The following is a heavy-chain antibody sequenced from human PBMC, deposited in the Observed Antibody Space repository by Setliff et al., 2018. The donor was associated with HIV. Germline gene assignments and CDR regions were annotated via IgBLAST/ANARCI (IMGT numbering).Heavy chain of an antibody. D-gene: IGHD1-1*01. CDR3: AGSRGYFVQDD. CDR1: GFTLSDYC. V-gene: IGHV3-7*01. CDR2: VGKDGSEK. Sequence: GGSLRPSCAAPGFTLSDYCMNWVRQAPGKGLEWVANVGKDGSEKYYVDSVKGRFSITRDNTKNLLYLEMNSLRAEDAAVYYCAGSRGYFVQDDWGQGTLVTVSS. J-gene: IGHJ4*02.